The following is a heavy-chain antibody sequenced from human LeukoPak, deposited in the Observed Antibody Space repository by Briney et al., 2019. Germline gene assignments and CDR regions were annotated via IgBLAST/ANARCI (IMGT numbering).Heavy chain of an antibody. J-gene: IGHJ3*02. D-gene: IGHD3-10*01. Sequence: GRSLRLSCAASGFTFDDYAMHWVRQAPGKGLEWVSGISWNSGSIGYADSVKGRFTISRDKAKNSLYLQMNSLRAEDTALYYCAKPVWFGELLNDAFDIWGQGTMVTVSS. CDR2: ISWNSGSI. V-gene: IGHV3-9*01. CDR1: GFTFDDYA. CDR3: AKPVWFGELLNDAFDI.